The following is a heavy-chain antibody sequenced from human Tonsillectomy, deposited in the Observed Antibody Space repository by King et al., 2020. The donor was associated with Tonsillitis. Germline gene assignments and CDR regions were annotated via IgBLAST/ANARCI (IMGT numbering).Heavy chain of an antibody. CDR1: GGSFSGYY. J-gene: IGHJ4*02. CDR3: ARKGPDNIVVVPAALVGYFDY. V-gene: IGHV4-34*01. CDR2: INHSGST. Sequence: VQLQQWGAGLLKPSETLSLTCAVYGGSFSGYYWSWIRQPPGKGLEWIGEINHSGSTNYNPSLKSRVTISVDTSKNQFSLKLSSVTAADTAVYYCARKGPDNIVVVPAALVGYFDYWGQGTLVTVSS. D-gene: IGHD2-2*01.